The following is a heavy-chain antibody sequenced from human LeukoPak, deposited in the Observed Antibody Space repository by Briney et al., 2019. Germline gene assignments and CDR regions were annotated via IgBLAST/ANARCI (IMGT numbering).Heavy chain of an antibody. CDR3: VKERGYSSSSFDY. Sequence: GGSLRLSCAASGFTFSSYWMHWVRQAPGKGLVWVSRINSDGSSPSYADSVKGRFTISRDNSKNTLYLQMNSLRGDDTAVYYCVKERGYSSSSFDYWGQGTLVTVSS. CDR1: GFTFSSYW. D-gene: IGHD6-6*01. V-gene: IGHV3-74*01. J-gene: IGHJ4*02. CDR2: INSDGSSP.